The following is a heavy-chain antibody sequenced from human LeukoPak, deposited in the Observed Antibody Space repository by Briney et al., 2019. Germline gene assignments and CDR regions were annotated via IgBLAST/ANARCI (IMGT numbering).Heavy chain of an antibody. CDR3: ARASYSYGYWGYFDY. D-gene: IGHD5-18*01. CDR2: INHSGST. CDR1: GGSFSGYY. V-gene: IGHV4-34*01. J-gene: IGHJ4*02. Sequence: SETLSLTCAVFGGSFSGYYWSWIRQPPGKGLEWIGEINHSGSTNYNPSLKSRVTISVDTSKNQFSLKLSSVTAADTAVYYCARASYSYGYWGYFDYWGQGTLVTVSS.